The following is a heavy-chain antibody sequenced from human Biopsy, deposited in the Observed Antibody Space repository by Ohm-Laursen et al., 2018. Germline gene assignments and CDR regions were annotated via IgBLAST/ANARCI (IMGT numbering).Heavy chain of an antibody. V-gene: IGHV3-9*01. CDR2: INWNSDRV. CDR1: GFKFDEFA. Sequence: SLRLSCAASGFKFDEFAMHWVRQTPGKGLEWVSAINWNSDRVDYADSVKGRFTISRDNAKNSLYLQMNSLRAADTAIYYCATELLPPGVGGPWLDSWGQGTPVTVSS. D-gene: IGHD3-16*01. CDR3: ATELLPPGVGGPWLDS. J-gene: IGHJ5*01.